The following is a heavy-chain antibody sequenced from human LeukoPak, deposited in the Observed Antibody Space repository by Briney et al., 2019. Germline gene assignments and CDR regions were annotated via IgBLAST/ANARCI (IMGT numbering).Heavy chain of an antibody. D-gene: IGHD1-26*01. Sequence: SETLSLTCTVSGGSIGGNSYWSWIRQPPGKGPEWIGHISNSGSTYYSPSLSSRVTISLDTSKNQFSLKLRSVTAADTAVYYCARGGASSIPLDYWDRGTLVTVSS. J-gene: IGHJ4*02. CDR3: ARGGASSIPLDY. V-gene: IGHV4-61*01. CDR1: GGSIGGNSY. CDR2: ISNSGST.